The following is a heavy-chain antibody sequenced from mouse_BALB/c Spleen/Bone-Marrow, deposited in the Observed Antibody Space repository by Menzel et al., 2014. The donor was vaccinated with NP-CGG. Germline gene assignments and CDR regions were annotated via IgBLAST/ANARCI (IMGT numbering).Heavy chain of an antibody. J-gene: IGHJ3*01. Sequence: DVQLQESGAELVKPGASVKLSCTASGFNIKDTYMHWVKQRPEQGLEWIGRIDPVNGNTKYDPKFQGKATITADTSSNTAYLQLSSLTSEDTAVYYCASYYYGSSSFAYWGQGTLVTVSA. V-gene: IGHV14-3*02. CDR3: ASYYYGSSSFAY. D-gene: IGHD1-1*01. CDR1: GFNIKDTY. CDR2: IDPVNGNT.